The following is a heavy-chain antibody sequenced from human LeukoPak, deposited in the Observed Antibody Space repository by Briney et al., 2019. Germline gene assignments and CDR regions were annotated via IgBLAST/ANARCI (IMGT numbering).Heavy chain of an antibody. D-gene: IGHD3-3*01. CDR2: ISSSSSYI. CDR1: GFTFSSYS. Sequence: PGGSLRLSCAASGFTFSSYSMNWVRQAPGKGLEWVSSISSSSSYIYYADSVKGRFTISRDNAKNSLYLQMNSLRAEDTAVYYCARDGGVFWSGYFPDYWGQGTLVTVSS. CDR3: ARDGGVFWSGYFPDY. J-gene: IGHJ4*02. V-gene: IGHV3-21*01.